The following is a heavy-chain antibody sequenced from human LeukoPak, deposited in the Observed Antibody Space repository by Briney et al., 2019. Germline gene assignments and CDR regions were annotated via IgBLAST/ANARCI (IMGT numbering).Heavy chain of an antibody. D-gene: IGHD3-22*01. CDR2: ISGSGGST. Sequence: GGSLRPSGPAPGLPFGGFAMSWAGQAPGKGRRGFSAISGSGGSTYYADSVKGRFTISRDNSKNTLYLQMNSLRAEDTAVYYCAKHLYDSSGYYSEYWGQGTLVTVSS. V-gene: IGHV3-23*01. CDR3: AKHLYDSSGYYSEY. CDR1: GLPFGGFA. J-gene: IGHJ4*02.